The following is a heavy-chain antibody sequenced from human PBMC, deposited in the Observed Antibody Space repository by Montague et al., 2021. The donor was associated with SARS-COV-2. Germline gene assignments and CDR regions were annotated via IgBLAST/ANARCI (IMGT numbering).Heavy chain of an antibody. CDR3: TRDYRSIVGDGSDI. D-gene: IGHD3-10*01. V-gene: IGHV3-48*03. J-gene: IGHJ3*02. CDR2: ISTSAYTT. Sequence: SLRLSCAASGFTFSNYDMNWVRQAPGKGPERISYISTSAYTTSYAGSVKGRFTISRDNGKNSLYLQMNSLRVEDTAVYYCTRDYRSIVGDGSDIWGQGTKVTASS. CDR1: GFTFSNYD.